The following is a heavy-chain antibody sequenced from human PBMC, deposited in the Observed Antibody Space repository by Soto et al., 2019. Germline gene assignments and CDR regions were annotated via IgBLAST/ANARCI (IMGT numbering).Heavy chain of an antibody. CDR3: ARGGGGAALADFDY. CDR2: ISARGGST. D-gene: IGHD3-16*01. Sequence: GGPLRLSCAASGFTFSSYAMRWVRQAPGKGLEWVSAISARGGSTYYADSVKGRFTISRDNSKNTLYLQMGSLRADDMAIYYCARGGGGAALADFDYWGQGALVTVSS. J-gene: IGHJ4*02. V-gene: IGHV3-23*01. CDR1: GFTFSSYA.